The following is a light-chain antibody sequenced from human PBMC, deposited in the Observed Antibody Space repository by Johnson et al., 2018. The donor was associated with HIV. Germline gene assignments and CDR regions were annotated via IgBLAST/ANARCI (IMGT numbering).Light chain of an antibody. J-gene: IGLJ1*01. V-gene: IGLV1-51*02. Sequence: QSVLTQPPSVSAAPGQKVTISCSGSSSNIGNNYVSWYKQLPGTAPKLLIYENNKRPSGIPDRFSGSKSGTSATLGITGLQTGDEAGYSCGTWDSSLSEGVFGTGTKVTVL. CDR2: ENN. CDR1: SSNIGNNY. CDR3: GTWDSSLSEGV.